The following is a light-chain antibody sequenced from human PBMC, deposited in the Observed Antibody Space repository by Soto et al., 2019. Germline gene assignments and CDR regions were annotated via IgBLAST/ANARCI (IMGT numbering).Light chain of an antibody. J-gene: IGKJ1*01. CDR3: PQYGSSGT. Sequence: ELVLTQSPGTLSLSPGERATLSCRASESVSNNYLAWYQQKPGQAPRLLIYGASNRATGIPDRFSGSGSGTDFTLTISRLEPEDFAVYYCPQYGSSGTFGQGTKVDIK. CDR1: ESVSNNY. V-gene: IGKV3-20*01. CDR2: GAS.